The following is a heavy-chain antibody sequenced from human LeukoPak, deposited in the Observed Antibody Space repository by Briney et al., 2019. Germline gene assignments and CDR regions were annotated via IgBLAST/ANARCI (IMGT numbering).Heavy chain of an antibody. Sequence: PGGSLRLSCAASGFTFSRYWMHWVRQAPGKGLLWVSRINSDGSSTYYADSVKGRFTTSRDNAKNALHLQMNSLTAEDTAVYYCVLDLFSSFAFDISGQGTMVTVSS. J-gene: IGHJ3*02. CDR1: GFTFSRYW. CDR3: VLDLFSSFAFDI. CDR2: INSDGSST. D-gene: IGHD3/OR15-3a*01. V-gene: IGHV3-74*01.